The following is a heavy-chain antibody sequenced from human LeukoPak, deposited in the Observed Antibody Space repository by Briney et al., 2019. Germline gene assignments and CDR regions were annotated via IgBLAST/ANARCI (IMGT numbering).Heavy chain of an antibody. Sequence: SETLSLTCTVSGGSISSSSYYWGWIRQPPGKGLEWIGSIYHSGSTYYNPSLKSRVTISVDTSKNQFSLKLSSVTAADTAVYYCARGVARSSKFHFSYYFNYWGQGTLVTVSS. V-gene: IGHV4-39*07. CDR1: GGSISSSSYY. CDR3: ARGVARSSKFHFSYYFNY. CDR2: IYHSGST. D-gene: IGHD6-6*01. J-gene: IGHJ4*02.